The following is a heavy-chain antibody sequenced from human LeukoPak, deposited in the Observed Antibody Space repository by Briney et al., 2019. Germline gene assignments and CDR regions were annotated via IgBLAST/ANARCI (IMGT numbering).Heavy chain of an antibody. CDR2: ISGSGGST. CDR1: GFTFSSYA. J-gene: IGHJ4*02. CDR3: AKDGLRFRGAAAPHYFDY. V-gene: IGHV3-23*01. D-gene: IGHD6-13*01. Sequence: TGGSLRLSCAASGFTFSSYAMSWVRQAPGKGLEWVSAISGSGGSTYYADSVKGRFTISRDNSKNTLYLQMNSLRAEDTAVYYCAKDGLRFRGAAAPHYFDYWGQGTLVTVSS.